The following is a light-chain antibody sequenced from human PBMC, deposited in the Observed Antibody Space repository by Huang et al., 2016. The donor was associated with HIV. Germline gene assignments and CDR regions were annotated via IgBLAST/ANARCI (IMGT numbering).Light chain of an antibody. J-gene: IGKJ2*03. CDR1: QSVNNNY. CDR3: QQFGSSPPYS. CDR2: RAS. Sequence: EILLTQSPDTLSLSPGERATLSCRANQSVNNNYLAWYQQKPGQAPRLLIYRASTRATGIPDRFSGSGSGTDFTLTISRLEPDDFAVYYCQQFGSSPPYSFGQGTKLEIK. V-gene: IGKV3-20*01.